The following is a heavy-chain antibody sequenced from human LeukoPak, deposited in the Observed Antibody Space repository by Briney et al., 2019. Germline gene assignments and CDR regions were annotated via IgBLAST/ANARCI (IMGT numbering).Heavy chain of an antibody. Sequence: PSETLSLTCAVSGYSISSGYYWGRIRQPPGKGLEWIGSIYHSGSTYYNPSLKSRVTISVDTSKNQFSLKLSSVTAADTAVYYCARQFHALDPWGQGTLVTVSS. CDR1: GYSISSGYY. D-gene: IGHD5-24*01. J-gene: IGHJ5*02. CDR2: IYHSGST. CDR3: ARQFHALDP. V-gene: IGHV4-38-2*01.